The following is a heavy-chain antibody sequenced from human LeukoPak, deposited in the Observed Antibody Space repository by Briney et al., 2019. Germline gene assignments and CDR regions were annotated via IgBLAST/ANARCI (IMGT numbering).Heavy chain of an antibody. D-gene: IGHD5-18*01. CDR3: ARGGYSYGSPYYFDY. CDR2: INHSGST. J-gene: IGHJ4*02. Sequence: SETLSLTCNVSGVSISSYYWSWIRQPAGKGLEWIGEINHSGSTNYNPSLKSRVTISVDTSKNQFSLKLSSVTAADTAVYYCARGGYSYGSPYYFDYWGQGTLVTVSS. CDR1: GVSISSYY. V-gene: IGHV4-59*01.